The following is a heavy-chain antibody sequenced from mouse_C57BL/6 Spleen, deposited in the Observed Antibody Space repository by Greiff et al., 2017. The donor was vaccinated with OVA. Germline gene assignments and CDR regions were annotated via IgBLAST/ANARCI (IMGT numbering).Heavy chain of an antibody. CDR3: KRGTGGGRVGYFAV. D-gene: IGHD1-1*01. J-gene: IGHJ1*03. Sequence: EVKLVESGEGLVKPGGSLKLSCAASGFTFSSYAMSWVRQTPEKRLEWVAYISSGGDDIYYADTVKGRFTISRDNARNTLYLQMSSLKSENTAMYDCKRGTGGGRVGYFAVWGTGTTVTVSA. V-gene: IGHV5-9-1*02. CDR1: GFTFSSYA. CDR2: ISSGGDDI.